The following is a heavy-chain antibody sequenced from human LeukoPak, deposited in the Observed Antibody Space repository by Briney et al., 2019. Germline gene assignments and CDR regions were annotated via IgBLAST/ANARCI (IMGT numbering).Heavy chain of an antibody. CDR3: ARVGGFGEPNGDYYFDY. CDR1: GGTFSSYA. CDR2: IIPIFGTA. Sequence: GSSVKVSCKASGGTFSSYAISWVRQAPGQGLEWMGGIIPIFGTANYAQKFQGRVTITADESTSTAYMELSSLRSEDTAVYYCARVGGFGEPNGDYYFDYLGQGTLVTVSS. J-gene: IGHJ4*02. V-gene: IGHV1-69*01. D-gene: IGHD3-10*01.